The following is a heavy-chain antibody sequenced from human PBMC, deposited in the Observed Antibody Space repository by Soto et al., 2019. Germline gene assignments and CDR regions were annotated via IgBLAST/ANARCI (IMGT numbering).Heavy chain of an antibody. CDR3: ARAIAVGSTSLDY. Sequence: GGSLRLSCAASGFTFSAYSMNWVRQAPGKMGLEWVSYISSGSGTIYYADPVKGRFTTSRDNAENSLYLQMNSLRDEDTAVYFCARAIAVGSTSLDYWGLGTRVTVSS. D-gene: IGHD6-19*01. CDR1: GFTFSAYS. J-gene: IGHJ4*02. V-gene: IGHV3-48*02. CDR2: ISSGSGTI.